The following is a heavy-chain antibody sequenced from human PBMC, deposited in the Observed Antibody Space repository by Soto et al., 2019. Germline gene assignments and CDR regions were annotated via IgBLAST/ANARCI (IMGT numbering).Heavy chain of an antibody. J-gene: IGHJ6*02. CDR3: ARVVYSNYDPIYYYYGMDV. Sequence: QVQLVESGGGVVQPGRSLRLSCAASGFTFSSYAMHWVRQAPGKGLEWVAVISYDGTNKYYADSVKGRFTISRDNSKNXLXXQMNSLRAEDTAVYYCARVVYSNYDPIYYYYGMDVWGQGTTVTVSS. CDR1: GFTFSSYA. CDR2: ISYDGTNK. D-gene: IGHD4-4*01. V-gene: IGHV3-30-3*01.